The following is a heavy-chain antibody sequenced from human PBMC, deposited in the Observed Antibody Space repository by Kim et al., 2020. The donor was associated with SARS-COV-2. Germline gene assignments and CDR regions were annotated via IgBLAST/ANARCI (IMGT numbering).Heavy chain of an antibody. V-gene: IGHV1-69*13. CDR3: ARDGSSSGWYPPFFDY. D-gene: IGHD6-19*01. CDR1: GGTFSSYA. J-gene: IGHJ4*02. Sequence: SVKVSCKASGGTFSSYAISWVRQAPGQGLEWMGGIIPIFGTANYAQKFQGRVTITADESTSTAYMELSSLRSEDTAVYYCARDGSSSGWYPPFFDYWGQGTLVTVSS. CDR2: IIPIFGTA.